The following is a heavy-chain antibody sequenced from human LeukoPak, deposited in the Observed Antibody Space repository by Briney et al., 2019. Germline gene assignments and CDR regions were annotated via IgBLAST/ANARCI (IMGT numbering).Heavy chain of an antibody. Sequence: PGGSLRLSCAASGFTFSSYGMHWVRQAPGKGLEWVAFIRYDGSNKYYADSVKGRFTISRDNSKNTLYLQMNSLRAEDTAVYYCAKVGTEYYDFWSGYYDDAFDIWGQGTMVTVSS. CDR3: AKVGTEYYDFWSGYYDDAFDI. J-gene: IGHJ3*02. V-gene: IGHV3-30*02. CDR1: GFTFSSYG. D-gene: IGHD3-3*01. CDR2: IRYDGSNK.